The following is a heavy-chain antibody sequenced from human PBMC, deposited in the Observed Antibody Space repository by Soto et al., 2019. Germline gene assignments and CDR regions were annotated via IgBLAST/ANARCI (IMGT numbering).Heavy chain of an antibody. J-gene: IGHJ3*02. CDR1: GFSFSRSA. CDR3: AADNSGYLDSAFDI. CDR2: IVGFSGNT. V-gene: IGHV1-58*01. D-gene: IGHD3-22*01. Sequence: MRLVQSGPEVRRPGASVKVSCKASGFSFSRSAVHWVRQARGQGLEWIGWIVGFSGNTNYAQRVHQRLSFTRDLSTSTVYMELYNLTSDDTAIYFCAADNSGYLDSAFDIWGQGTAVIVSS.